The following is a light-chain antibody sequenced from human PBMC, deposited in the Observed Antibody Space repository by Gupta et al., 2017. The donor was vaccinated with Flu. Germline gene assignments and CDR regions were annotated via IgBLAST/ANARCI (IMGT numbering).Light chain of an antibody. CDR3: QVWHISSDHLRV. V-gene: IGLV3-21*02. CDR2: DDG. CDR1: DIGRKS. J-gene: IGLJ3*02. Sequence: SYVLTQPPSVSVAPGQTARITCGGDDIGRKSVHWSKQKPGQAPVVVVYDDGARPSGIPDRFSGSNSGNTATLTISKVEAGDEADYYCQVWHISSDHLRVFGGGTKLTVL.